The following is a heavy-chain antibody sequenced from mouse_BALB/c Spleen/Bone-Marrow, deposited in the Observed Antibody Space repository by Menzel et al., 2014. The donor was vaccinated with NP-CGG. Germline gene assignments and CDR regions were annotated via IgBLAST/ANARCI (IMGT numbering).Heavy chain of an antibody. CDR3: ARGRGWYLDY. V-gene: IGHV1-80*01. Sequence: QVQLQQSGAELVRPGSSVKISCKASGYAISSYWMNWVKQRPGQGLEWIGQIYPGDGDTNHNGKFKGEATLTADKSSSTAYMQISSLTSEDSAVYFCARGRGWYLDYWGQGTTLTVSS. D-gene: IGHD2-3*01. CDR2: IYPGDGDT. CDR1: GYAISSYW. J-gene: IGHJ2*01.